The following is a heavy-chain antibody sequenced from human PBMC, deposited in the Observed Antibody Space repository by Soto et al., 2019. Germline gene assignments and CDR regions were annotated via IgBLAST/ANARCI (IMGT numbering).Heavy chain of an antibody. V-gene: IGHV3-23*01. D-gene: IGHD2-2*01. CDR2: IKGSGDTT. J-gene: IGHJ4*02. CDR1: GFTFSTYA. Sequence: GGSLILSCAASGFTFSTYAMSWVRLAPGKGLEWVSAIKGSGDTTYYPESVKGRLTISRDNSKNTLYLQMNSLRAEDTAVYYCANVVGWGQGTLVTVSS. CDR3: ANVVG.